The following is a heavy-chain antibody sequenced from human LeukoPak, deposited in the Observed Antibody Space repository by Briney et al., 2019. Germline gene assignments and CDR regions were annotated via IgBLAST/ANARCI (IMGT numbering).Heavy chain of an antibody. V-gene: IGHV4-34*01. J-gene: IGHJ2*01. CDR1: GGSFSGYY. CDR3: ARMNQNQIAVAGLWNFDL. Sequence: SETLSPTCAVYGGSFSGYYWSWIRQPPGKGLEWIGEINHSGSTNYNPSLKSRVTISVDTSKNQFSLKLSSVTAADTAVYYCARMNQNQIAVAGLWNFDLWGRGTLVTVSS. CDR2: INHSGST. D-gene: IGHD6-19*01.